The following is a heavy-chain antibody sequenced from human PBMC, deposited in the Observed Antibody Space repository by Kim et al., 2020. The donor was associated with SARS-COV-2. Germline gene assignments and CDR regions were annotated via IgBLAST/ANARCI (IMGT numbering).Heavy chain of an antibody. CDR3: ARDPLGRSSGTFDY. J-gene: IGHJ4*02. CDR2: ISSSSSYI. D-gene: IGHD3-22*01. Sequence: GGSLRLSCAASGFTFSSYSMNWVRQAPGKGLEWVSSISSSSSYIYYADSVKGRFTISRDNAKNSLYLQMNSLRAEDTAVYYCARDPLGRSSGTFDYWGQGTLVTVSS. V-gene: IGHV3-21*01. CDR1: GFTFSSYS.